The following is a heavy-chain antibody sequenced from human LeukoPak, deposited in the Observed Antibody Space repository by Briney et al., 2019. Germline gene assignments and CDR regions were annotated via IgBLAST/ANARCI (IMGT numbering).Heavy chain of an antibody. J-gene: IGHJ4*02. D-gene: IGHD3-16*01. CDR2: IIPIFGTV. CDR3: ARGPGGRWDYFED. CDR1: GDTRTTYA. Sequence: SSVKVSCKGSGDTRTTYAINWVRQAPGQGLVWMGRIIPIFGTVNLAQKFQGRVTITADRATRTGYMELRSLRSDDTGIYYCARGPGGRWDYFEDWDQGTLITVSS. V-gene: IGHV1-69*06.